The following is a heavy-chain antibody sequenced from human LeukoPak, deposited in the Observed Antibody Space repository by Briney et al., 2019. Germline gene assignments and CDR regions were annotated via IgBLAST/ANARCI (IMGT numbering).Heavy chain of an antibody. D-gene: IGHD2-8*01. CDR1: GYTFTGYY. Sequence: ASVKVSCKASGYTFTGYYIHWVRQAPGQGLEWMGRINPNSGGTNYAQKFQGRVTSIADESTSTAYMELSSLRSDDTAVYYCARGRPYCTNGVCHPAIQYYYGMDVWGQGTTVTVSS. V-gene: IGHV1-2*01. CDR2: INPNSGGT. CDR3: ARGRPYCTNGVCHPAIQYYYGMDV. J-gene: IGHJ6*02.